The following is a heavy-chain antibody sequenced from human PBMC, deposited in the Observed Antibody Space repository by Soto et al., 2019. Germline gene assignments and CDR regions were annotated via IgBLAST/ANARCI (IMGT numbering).Heavy chain of an antibody. J-gene: IGHJ4*02. CDR2: ISASGGSS. Sequence: VQLLESGGGLVQPGGSLRLSCAASGFSFSSYAMVWVRQAPGKGLEWGSVISASGGSSYFADSVKGRFTISRDNSKTVLSLEMNSLRAEDTAIYFCAKGSIEYSASVDNWGQGTLVLVSS. V-gene: IGHV3-23*01. CDR3: AKGSIEYSASVDN. D-gene: IGHD5-12*01. CDR1: GFSFSSYA.